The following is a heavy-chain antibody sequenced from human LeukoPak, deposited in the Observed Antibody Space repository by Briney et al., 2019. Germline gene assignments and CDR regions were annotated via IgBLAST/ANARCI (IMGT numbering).Heavy chain of an antibody. CDR2: INSDGSST. Sequence: TGGSLRLSCAASGFTFSSYGMHWVRQAPGKGLVWVSRINSDGSSTSYADSVKGRFTISRDNAKNTLYLQMNSLRAEDTAVYYCARAAYGSGSYYFGYWGQGTLVTVSS. D-gene: IGHD3-10*01. CDR3: ARAAYGSGSYYFGY. J-gene: IGHJ4*02. V-gene: IGHV3-74*01. CDR1: GFTFSSYG.